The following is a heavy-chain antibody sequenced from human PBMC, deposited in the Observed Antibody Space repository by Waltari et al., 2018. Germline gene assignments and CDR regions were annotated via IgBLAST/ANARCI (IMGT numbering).Heavy chain of an antibody. V-gene: IGHV3-7*01. CDR2: IKGDGSEI. CDR3: ATVRY. J-gene: IGHJ4*02. Sequence: VQVVESGGDLVRPGGSLRLSRVASGFNFGNYWLNWVRQIPGKGLEWVAKIKGDGSEILYADSVKGRFTISRDNARNTLYVEMNNLRVEDTAVYFCATVRYWGQGTLVTVSS. CDR1: GFNFGNYW.